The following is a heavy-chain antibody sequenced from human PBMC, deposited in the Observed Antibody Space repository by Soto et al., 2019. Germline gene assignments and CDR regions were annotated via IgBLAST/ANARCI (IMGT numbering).Heavy chain of an antibody. D-gene: IGHD6-19*01. CDR1: GFTFSDCA. J-gene: IGHJ4*02. CDR3: ATGNTRGWYVFDY. V-gene: IGHV3-23*01. Sequence: XGSLRLSCESSGFTFSDCAMSCVRHSPGKGLEWVSGISGTGRSTFYADSVKDRFTISRDNSKNTVYLQMTSLRAEDTAVYYCATGNTRGWYVFDYWGQGTLVSVSS. CDR2: ISGTGRST.